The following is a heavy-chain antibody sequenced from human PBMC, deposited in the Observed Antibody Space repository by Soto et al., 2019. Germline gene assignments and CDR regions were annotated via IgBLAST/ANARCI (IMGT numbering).Heavy chain of an antibody. CDR1: GGTFSSYA. CDR2: IIPIFGTA. Sequence: QVQLVQSGAEVKKPGSSVKVSCKASGGTFSSYAISWVRQAPGQGLEWMGGIIPIFGTANYAQKFQGRVTITADESTSTAYKELSSLRSEDTAVYYCARARGGCSSTSCSPDFYYYYGMDVWGQGTTVTVSS. CDR3: ARARGGCSSTSCSPDFYYYYGMDV. D-gene: IGHD2-2*01. V-gene: IGHV1-69*01. J-gene: IGHJ6*02.